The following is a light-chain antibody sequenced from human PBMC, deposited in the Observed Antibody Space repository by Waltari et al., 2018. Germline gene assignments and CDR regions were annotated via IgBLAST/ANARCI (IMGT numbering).Light chain of an antibody. CDR1: SSKIGNNY. CDR3: GTWDASLGGI. J-gene: IGLJ1*01. Sequence: QSVLTQPPSVSAAPGQTVTISCSADSSKIGNNYVSWYQHFPGTAPKLLIYENNSRPSGIPDRFSGSKSGTSATLGITGLQTGDDADYYCGTWDASLGGIFGTGTKVTVL. CDR2: ENN. V-gene: IGLV1-51*02.